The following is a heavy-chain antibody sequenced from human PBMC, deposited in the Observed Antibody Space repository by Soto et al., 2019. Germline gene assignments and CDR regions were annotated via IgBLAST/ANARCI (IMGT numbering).Heavy chain of an antibody. CDR3: CLGRGWHNYYYYYGMDV. Sequence: GGSLRLSCAASGFTFSSYGMHWVRQAPGKGLEWVAVIWYDGSNKYYADSVKGRFTISRDNSKNTLYLQMNSLRAEDTAVYYCCLGRGWHNYYYYYGMDVWGQGTTVTVSS. V-gene: IGHV3-33*01. J-gene: IGHJ6*02. D-gene: IGHD3-16*01. CDR1: GFTFSSYG. CDR2: IWYDGSNK.